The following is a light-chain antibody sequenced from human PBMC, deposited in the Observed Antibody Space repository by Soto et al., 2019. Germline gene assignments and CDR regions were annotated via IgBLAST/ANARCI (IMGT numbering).Light chain of an antibody. CDR2: VAS. CDR3: QQYNNWPPIT. CDR1: QSVGSN. J-gene: IGKJ5*01. V-gene: IGKV3-15*01. Sequence: EIVMTQSPATLSVSPGERATLSCRASQSVGSNLAWYQQRPGQAPRLLIYVASTRATGIPARFSGSGSGTEFTLTISSLQAEDFAVYYCQQYNNWPPITLGQGTRLEIK.